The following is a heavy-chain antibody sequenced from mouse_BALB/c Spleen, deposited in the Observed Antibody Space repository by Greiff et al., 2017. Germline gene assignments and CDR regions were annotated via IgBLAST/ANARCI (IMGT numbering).Heavy chain of an antibody. Sequence: VKLQESGAELARPGASVKLSCKASGYTFTSYWMQWVKQRPGQGLEWIGAIYPGDGDTRYTQKFKGKATLTADKSSSTAYMQLSSLASEDSAVYYCARWGAWFAYWGQGTLVTVSA. CDR2: IYPGDGDT. CDR3: ARWGAWFAY. J-gene: IGHJ3*01. D-gene: IGHD2-3*01. CDR1: GYTFTSYW. V-gene: IGHV1-87*01.